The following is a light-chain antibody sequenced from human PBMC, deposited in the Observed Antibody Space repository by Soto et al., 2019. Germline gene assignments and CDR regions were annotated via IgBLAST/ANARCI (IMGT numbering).Light chain of an antibody. CDR2: GAS. CDR3: QQYNDWPLT. J-gene: IGKJ4*01. CDR1: QSISSW. V-gene: IGKV3D-15*01. Sequence: RTQSPSSLSASVGDRVTITCRSSQSISSWLAWYQQKPGQAPWLLIWGASNRAGGVPDRFSGSGSGTEFTLTISSLQSEDFAVYYCQQYNDWPLTFGGGTKVDIK.